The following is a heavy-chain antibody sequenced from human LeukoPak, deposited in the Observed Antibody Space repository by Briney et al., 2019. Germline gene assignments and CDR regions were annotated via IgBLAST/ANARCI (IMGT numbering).Heavy chain of an antibody. CDR3: AREKRITMIVVVITSALDV. V-gene: IGHV4-34*01. Sequence: SETLSLTCAVYGGSFSGYYWSWIRQPPGKGLEWIGEINHSGSTNYNPSLKSRVTISVDTSKNQFSLKLSSVTAADTAVYYCAREKRITMIVVVITSALDVWGKGTTVTVSS. CDR1: GGSFSGYY. CDR2: INHSGST. J-gene: IGHJ6*04. D-gene: IGHD3-22*01.